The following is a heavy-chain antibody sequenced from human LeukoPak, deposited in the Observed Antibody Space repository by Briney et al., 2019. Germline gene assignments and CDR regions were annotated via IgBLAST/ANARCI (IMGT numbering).Heavy chain of an antibody. J-gene: IGHJ6*03. CDR1: GYTFTSYD. CDR3: ARHYGYSYYMDV. Sequence: ASVKVSCKASGYTFTSYDINWVRQATGQGLEWMGWMNPNSGNTGCAQKFQGRVTMTRNTSISTAYMELSSLRSEDTAVYYCARHYGYSYYMDVWGKGTTVTVSS. V-gene: IGHV1-8*01. CDR2: MNPNSGNT. D-gene: IGHD5-18*01.